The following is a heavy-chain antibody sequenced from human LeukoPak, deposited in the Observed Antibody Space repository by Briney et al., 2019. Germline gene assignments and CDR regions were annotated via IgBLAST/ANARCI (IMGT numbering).Heavy chain of an antibody. V-gene: IGHV1-69*04. Sequence: SVKVSCKASGGTFISYAISWVRQAPGQGLEWMGRIIPILGIANYAQKFQGRVTITADKSTSTAYMELSSLRSEDTAVYYCARGRRDGYNYYFDYWGQGTLVTVSS. D-gene: IGHD5-12*01. CDR1: GGTFISYA. J-gene: IGHJ4*02. CDR2: IIPILGIA. CDR3: ARGRRDGYNYYFDY.